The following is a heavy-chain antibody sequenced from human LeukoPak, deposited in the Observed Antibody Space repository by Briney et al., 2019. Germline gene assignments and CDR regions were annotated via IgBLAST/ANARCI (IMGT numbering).Heavy chain of an antibody. D-gene: IGHD6-13*01. V-gene: IGHV4-39*01. CDR3: ASGAAAAGTGYYYYYGMDV. Sequence: PSETLSLTCTVSGGSISSGGYYWGWIRQPPGKGLEWIGSIYYSGSTYYNPSLKSRVTISVDTSKNQFSLKLSSVTAADTAVYYCASGAAAAGTGYYYYYGMDVWGQGTTVTVSS. CDR2: IYYSGST. CDR1: GGSISSGGYY. J-gene: IGHJ6*02.